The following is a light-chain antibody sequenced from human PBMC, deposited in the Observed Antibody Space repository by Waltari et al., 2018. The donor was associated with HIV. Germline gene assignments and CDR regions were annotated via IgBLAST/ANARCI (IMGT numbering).Light chain of an antibody. V-gene: IGKV3-15*01. J-gene: IGKJ1*01. CDR3: QQYYNWPPWT. CDR2: GAS. Sequence: EVVMTQSPATLSVSPGERATLSCRASQSVSNNLAWFQQKPGHAPRLLIYGASTRATCIPDRFSGRGSGTEFTLTISSLQSEDFAVYYCQQYYNWPPWTFGQGTKVEIK. CDR1: QSVSNN.